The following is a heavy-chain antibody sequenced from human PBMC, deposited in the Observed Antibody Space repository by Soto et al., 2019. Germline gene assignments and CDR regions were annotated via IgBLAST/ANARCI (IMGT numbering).Heavy chain of an antibody. D-gene: IGHD2-2*01. CDR1: GFTFSSYA. J-gene: IGHJ6*01. CDR3: ARVISISTSSYYYGMDV. V-gene: IGHV3-30-3*01. CDR2: ISYDGSNK. Sequence: QVQLVESGGGVVQPGRSLRLSCAASGFTFSSYAMHWVRQAPGKGLEWVAVISYDGSNKYYADSVKGRFTISRDNSKNTLYLQMNSLRAEDTAVYYCARVISISTSSYYYGMDVW.